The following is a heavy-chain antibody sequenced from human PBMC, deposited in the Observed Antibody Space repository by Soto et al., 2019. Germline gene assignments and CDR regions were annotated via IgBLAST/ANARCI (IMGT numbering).Heavy chain of an antibody. CDR3: ARGIGVAGRFDP. D-gene: IGHD6-19*01. J-gene: IGHJ5*02. CDR2: ISSSSSYI. V-gene: IGHV3-21*01. Sequence: EVQLVESGGGLVKPGGSLRLSCAASGFTFSSYSMNWVRQAPGKGLEWVSSISSSSSYIYYADSVKGRFTISRDNAKNSLYLQMNSLRAEDTAVYYCARGIGVAGRFDPWGQGTLVTVSS. CDR1: GFTFSSYS.